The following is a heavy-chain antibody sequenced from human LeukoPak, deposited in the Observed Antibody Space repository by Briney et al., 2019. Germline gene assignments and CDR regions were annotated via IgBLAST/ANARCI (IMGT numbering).Heavy chain of an antibody. Sequence: PGGSLRLSCAAYGLTFSRYAMSWVRQAPGKGQEWDSAIGGSGGSTNYADSVEGRFTISRDNSKNTLYLQMNSLRAEDTALYYCAKDRDGYMGAFDYWGQGTLDTVSS. V-gene: IGHV3-23*01. CDR3: AKDRDGYMGAFDY. D-gene: IGHD5-24*01. J-gene: IGHJ4*02. CDR2: IGGSGGST. CDR1: GLTFSRYA.